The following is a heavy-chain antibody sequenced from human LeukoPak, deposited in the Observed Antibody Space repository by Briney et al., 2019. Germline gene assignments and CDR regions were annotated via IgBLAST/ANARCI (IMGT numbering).Heavy chain of an antibody. CDR3: ARSGSSWSLNY. V-gene: IGHV4-61*08. J-gene: IGHJ4*02. CDR2: IYYSGST. CDR1: GGSISSGGYS. D-gene: IGHD6-13*01. Sequence: SETLSLTCTVSGGSISSGGYSWSWIRQPPGKGLEWIGYIYYSGSTNYNPSLKSRVTISVDTSKNQFSLKLSSVTAADTAVYYCARSGSSWSLNYWGQGTLVTVSS.